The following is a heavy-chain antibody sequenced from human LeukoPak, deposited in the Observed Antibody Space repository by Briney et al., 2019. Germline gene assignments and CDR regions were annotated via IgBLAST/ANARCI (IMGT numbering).Heavy chain of an antibody. Sequence: SVKVSCKASGGTFSSYAISWVRQAPRQGLEWMGRIIPILGIANYAQKFQGRVTITADKSTSTAYMELSSLRSEDTAAYYCARAGRLPFDYWGQGTLVTVSS. CDR3: ARAGRLPFDY. CDR1: GGTFSSYA. V-gene: IGHV1-69*04. CDR2: IIPILGIA. D-gene: IGHD6-25*01. J-gene: IGHJ4*02.